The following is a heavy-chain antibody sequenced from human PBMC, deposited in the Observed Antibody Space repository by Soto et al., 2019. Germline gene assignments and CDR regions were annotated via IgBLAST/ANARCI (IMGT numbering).Heavy chain of an antibody. CDR2: SIPIFGTA. CDR3: AFDSFTLVVLAAPVVDY. J-gene: IGHJ4*02. Sequence: SVKVSCKASGGTFSSYAISWVRQAPGQGLEWMGGSIPIFGTANYAQKFQGRVTITADESTSTAYMELSSLRSEDTAVYYCAFDSFTLVVLAAPVVDYWGQGTMATVSS. CDR1: GGTFSSYA. D-gene: IGHD2-2*01. V-gene: IGHV1-69*13.